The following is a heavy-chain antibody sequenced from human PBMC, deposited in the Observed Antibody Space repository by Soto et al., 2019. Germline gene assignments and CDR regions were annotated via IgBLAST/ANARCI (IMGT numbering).Heavy chain of an antibody. D-gene: IGHD1-26*01. Sequence: GGSLRLSCAASGFTFENFGMSWVRQALGKGLEWISSISGSGLNKYYADSVKGRFTISRDNSKNTVYLELSNLRAEDTAVYHCAKNQGVELVPLATVDWFDPWGQGSVVTVSS. J-gene: IGHJ5*02. CDR3: AKNQGVELVPLATVDWFDP. V-gene: IGHV3-23*01. CDR2: ISGSGLNK. CDR1: GFTFENFG.